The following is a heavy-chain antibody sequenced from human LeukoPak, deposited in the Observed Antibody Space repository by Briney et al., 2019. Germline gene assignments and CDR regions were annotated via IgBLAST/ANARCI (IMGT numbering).Heavy chain of an antibody. D-gene: IGHD1-26*01. J-gene: IGHJ2*01. CDR3: ARHFSGSFAWYFDL. CDR2: IIPIFGTT. CDR1: GGTLSSYA. Sequence: ASVKVSCKASGGTLSSYAISWVRQAPGQGLEWMGGIIPIFGTTNYAQRFQGRVTITADESKSTAYMELSSLRSEDTAMYYCARHFSGSFAWYFDLWGRGTLVTVSS. V-gene: IGHV1-69*13.